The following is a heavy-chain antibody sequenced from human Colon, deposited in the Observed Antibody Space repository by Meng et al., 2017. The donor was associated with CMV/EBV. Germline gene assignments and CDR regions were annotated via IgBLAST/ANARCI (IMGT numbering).Heavy chain of an antibody. CDR3: ARGGLSYSGQGFVELWVSYSGLDV. Sequence: ASVKVSCKASGYTVTTYYMHWVRQAPGQGLEWMGMINPSGGSTTYAQKFQGRLTVTRDTSTSPVYLDLSSLRSDDTALYYCARGGLSYSGQGFVELWVSYSGLDVWGQGTTVTVSS. CDR1: GYTVTTYY. J-gene: IGHJ6*02. D-gene: IGHD2-15*01. V-gene: IGHV1-46*01. CDR2: INPSGGST.